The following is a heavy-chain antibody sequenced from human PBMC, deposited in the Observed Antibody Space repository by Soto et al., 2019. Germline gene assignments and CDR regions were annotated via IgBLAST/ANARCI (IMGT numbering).Heavy chain of an antibody. J-gene: IGHJ4*02. CDR2: ISANDVGT. V-gene: IGHV3-23*01. CDR3: AKAKNDYNWDNRPPFDY. Sequence: GGSLRLSCEASGFTLRNYAMTWIRQAPGKGLEWVSLISANDVGTYYAESVKTRFTISTDQSRNTVYLQMDSLRADDTAIYCCAKAKNDYNWDNRPPFDYWGQGTLVTVSS. D-gene: IGHD1-20*01. CDR1: GFTLRNYA.